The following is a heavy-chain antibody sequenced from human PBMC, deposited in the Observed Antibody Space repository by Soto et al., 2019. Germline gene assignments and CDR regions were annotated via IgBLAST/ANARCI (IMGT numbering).Heavy chain of an antibody. J-gene: IGHJ6*02. V-gene: IGHV3-23*01. Sequence: EVQLLESGGGLVQPGGSLRLSCAASGFTFSSYAMSWVRQTPGKGLEWVSAISGSGGSTYYADSVKGRFTISRDNSKNTLYLQMNSLRAEDTAVYYCAKAYLLLSGMDVWGQGTTVTVSS. CDR2: ISGSGGST. D-gene: IGHD3-10*01. CDR1: GFTFSSYA. CDR3: AKAYLLLSGMDV.